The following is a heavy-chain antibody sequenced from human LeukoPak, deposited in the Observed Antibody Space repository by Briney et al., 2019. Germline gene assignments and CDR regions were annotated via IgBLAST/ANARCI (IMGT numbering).Heavy chain of an antibody. J-gene: IGHJ3*02. CDR1: GGSISSSSYY. CDR3: AESIAAREVWGAFDI. CDR2: IYYSGST. V-gene: IGHV4-39*07. Sequence: SETLSLTCTVSGGSISSSSYYWGWIRQPPGKGLEWIGSIYYSGSTYYSPSLKSRVTISVDTSKNQFSMKLSSVTAADTAVYYCAESIAAREVWGAFDIWGQGTMVTVSS. D-gene: IGHD6-6*01.